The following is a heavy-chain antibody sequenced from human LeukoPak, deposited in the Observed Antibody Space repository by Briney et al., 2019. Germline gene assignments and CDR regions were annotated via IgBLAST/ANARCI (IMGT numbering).Heavy chain of an antibody. D-gene: IGHD3-22*01. CDR2: INPSGGTT. CDR1: GYTFTSYH. CDR3: ARDGSSGSGDY. Sequence: RASVKVSCKASGYTFTSYHMHWVRQAPGQGLEWMGMINPSGGTTSYAQKFQGRVTMTRDTSTSTVYMELSSPRSEDTAVYYCARDGSSGSGDYWGQGALVAVSS. V-gene: IGHV1-46*01. J-gene: IGHJ4*02.